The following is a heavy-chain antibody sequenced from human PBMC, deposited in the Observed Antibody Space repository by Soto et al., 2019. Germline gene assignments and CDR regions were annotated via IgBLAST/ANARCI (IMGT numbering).Heavy chain of an antibody. D-gene: IGHD3-16*01. CDR2: TNAKSGDT. CDR1: GYTFSDFD. J-gene: IGHJ6*02. V-gene: IGHV1-8*01. CDR3: ARGNPFNYVGFDV. Sequence: QAHLEQSGAEVKRPGASVKVSCKASGYTFSDFDINWLRQASGQGPEWMGWTNAKSGDTFFAQRFHGKFIRTWDTSLSTAYMEVGSLTSDDTAMYYCARGNPFNYVGFDVWGQGTTVAVSS.